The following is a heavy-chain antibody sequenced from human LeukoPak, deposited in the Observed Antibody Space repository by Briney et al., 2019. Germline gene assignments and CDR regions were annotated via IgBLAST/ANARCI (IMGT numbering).Heavy chain of an antibody. Sequence: SETLSLTCNVSGGSFRGYYWSWIRQPPGKGLEWIGYIYSSGSTNYNPSLKSRVTISVDTSKNQFSLKLSSVTAADTAVYYCARHPPGIAVAGRNWFDPWGQGTLVTVSS. CDR2: IYSSGST. D-gene: IGHD6-19*01. J-gene: IGHJ5*02. V-gene: IGHV4-59*08. CDR1: GGSFRGYY. CDR3: ARHPPGIAVAGRNWFDP.